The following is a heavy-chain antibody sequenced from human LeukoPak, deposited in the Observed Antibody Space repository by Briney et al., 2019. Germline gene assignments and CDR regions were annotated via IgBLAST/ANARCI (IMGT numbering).Heavy chain of an antibody. Sequence: SGPTLVKPTQTLTLTCTFSGFSFSTSGVGVGWIRQPPGKALEWLAVIYWDEDKRYRPSLKSRLTITKDTSKNQVVLTMNNMDPVDTATYYCARSPYYDILTGSRGTFDYWGRGILVTVSS. D-gene: IGHD3-9*01. CDR1: GFSFSTSGVG. CDR3: ARSPYYDILTGSRGTFDY. CDR2: IYWDEDK. V-gene: IGHV2-5*02. J-gene: IGHJ4*02.